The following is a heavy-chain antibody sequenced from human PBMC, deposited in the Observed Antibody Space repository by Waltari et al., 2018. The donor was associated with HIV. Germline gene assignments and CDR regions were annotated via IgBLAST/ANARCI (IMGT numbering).Heavy chain of an antibody. V-gene: IGHV3-11*05. J-gene: IGHJ2*01. CDR3: ARWGVTTADWYFDL. CDR2: ISSSSSYT. Sequence: QVQLVESGGGLVKPGGSLSLSCEASGFTFSDYYMSWIRQAPGKGLEWVSYISSSSSYTNYADSVKGRFTISRDNAKNSLYLQMNSLRAEDTAVYYCARWGVTTADWYFDLWGRGTLVTVSS. D-gene: IGHD3-16*01. CDR1: GFTFSDYY.